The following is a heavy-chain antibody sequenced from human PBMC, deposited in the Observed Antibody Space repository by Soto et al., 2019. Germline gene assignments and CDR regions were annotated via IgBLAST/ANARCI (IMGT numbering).Heavy chain of an antibody. CDR2: INPNSGGT. CDR1: GYTFTGYS. CDR3: ARVGVQLERRPYCYYGMDV. J-gene: IGHJ6*02. D-gene: IGHD1-1*01. Sequence: ASVKVSCKASGYTFTGYSMHWVRQAPGQGLEWMGWINPNSGGTNYAQKFQGWFTMTRDTSISTAYMELSRLRSDDTAVYYCARVGVQLERRPYCYYGMDVWGQGTTVTVSS. V-gene: IGHV1-2*04.